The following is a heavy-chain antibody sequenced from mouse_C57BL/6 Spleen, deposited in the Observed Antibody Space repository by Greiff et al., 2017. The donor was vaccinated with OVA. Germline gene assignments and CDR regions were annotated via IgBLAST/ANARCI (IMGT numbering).Heavy chain of an antibody. Sequence: VQLQQSGAELVKPGASVKISCKASGYAFSSYWMNWVKQRPGKGLEWIGQIYPGDGDTNYNGKFKGKATLTADKSSSTAYMQLSSLTSEDSAVYYGARNPITTVVATPYAMDYWGQGTSVTVSS. J-gene: IGHJ4*01. CDR1: GYAFSSYW. V-gene: IGHV1-80*01. D-gene: IGHD1-1*01. CDR2: IYPGDGDT. CDR3: ARNPITTVVATPYAMDY.